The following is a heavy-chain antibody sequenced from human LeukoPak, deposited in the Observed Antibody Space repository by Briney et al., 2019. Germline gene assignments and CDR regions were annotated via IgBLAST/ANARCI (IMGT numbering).Heavy chain of an antibody. Sequence: GGSLRLSCAASGFSFTTSSMNWVRQAPGKGLEWVSSISTSSSYIYFADSMKGRFTISRDNAKNSLYLQMNSLRAEDTAVYYCAKGSKEVLFTRDHYMDVWGKGTTVTISS. CDR3: AKGSKEVLFTRDHYMDV. CDR2: ISTSSSYI. CDR1: GFSFTTSS. J-gene: IGHJ6*03. V-gene: IGHV3-21*01. D-gene: IGHD3-3*01.